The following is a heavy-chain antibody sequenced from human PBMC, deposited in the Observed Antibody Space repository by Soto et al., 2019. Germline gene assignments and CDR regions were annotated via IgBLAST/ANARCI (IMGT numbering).Heavy chain of an antibody. D-gene: IGHD3-10*01. CDR2: ISGSGGST. J-gene: IGHJ4*01. Sequence: GGSLRLSCAASGFTFSINAMSWVRQAPGKGLEWVSAISGSGGSTYYADSVKGRFTISRDNSKNTLYLQMNSLRAEDTAVYYCAKSHRGVLIDFDYWGHGTLVTVSS. CDR3: AKSHRGVLIDFDY. V-gene: IGHV3-23*01. CDR1: GFTFSINA.